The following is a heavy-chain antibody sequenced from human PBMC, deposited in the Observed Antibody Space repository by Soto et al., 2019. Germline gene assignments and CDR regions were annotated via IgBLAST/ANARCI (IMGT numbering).Heavy chain of an antibody. J-gene: IGHJ6*02. CDR3: AKDPPWTVGPLAMDV. D-gene: IGHD2-2*01. CDR2: FSGSGGNI. Sequence: EVQLLESGGGLVQPGGSLRLSCVASGFTFSTHAMSWVRQAPGKGLEWVSTFSGSGGNIYYAESVKGRLTISKDDSKNTLYLQMNSLRVEDTAVYYCAKDPPWTVGPLAMDVWGQGTTVTVSS. V-gene: IGHV3-23*01. CDR1: GFTFSTHA.